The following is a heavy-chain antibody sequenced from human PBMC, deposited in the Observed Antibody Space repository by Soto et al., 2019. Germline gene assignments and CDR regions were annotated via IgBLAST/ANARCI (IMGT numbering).Heavy chain of an antibody. D-gene: IGHD7-27*01. J-gene: IGHJ4*02. CDR1: GFTFSDYY. V-gene: IGHV3-11*05. Sequence: QVQLVESGGGLVKPGGSLRLSCAASGFTFSDYYMSWIRQAPGKGLEWVSYISSSSSYTNYADSVKGRFTISRDNAKNSLYLQMNSLRAEDTAMYYCARALAPTGDLDYWGQGTLVTVSS. CDR2: ISSSSSYT. CDR3: ARALAPTGDLDY.